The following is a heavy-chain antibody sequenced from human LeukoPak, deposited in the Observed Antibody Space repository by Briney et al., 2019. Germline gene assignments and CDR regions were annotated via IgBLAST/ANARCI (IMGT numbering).Heavy chain of an antibody. J-gene: IGHJ2*01. CDR3: ARAAYSSTWYSRYLDL. Sequence: PGGSLRLSCAASGFTFSSYGMSWVRQAPGKGLEWVSAISGSGGSTYYADSVKGRFTISRDNSKNTLYLQMNSLRAGDTAVYYCARAAYSSTWYSRYLDLWGRGTLVTVSS. CDR2: ISGSGGST. V-gene: IGHV3-23*01. CDR1: GFTFSSYG. D-gene: IGHD6-13*01.